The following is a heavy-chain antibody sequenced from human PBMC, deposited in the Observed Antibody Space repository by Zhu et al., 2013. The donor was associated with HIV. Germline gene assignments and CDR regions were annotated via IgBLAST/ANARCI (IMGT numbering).Heavy chain of an antibody. CDR2: INPSDGDT. CDR3: ARGLVVVTDI. Sequence: QVQLVQSGAEVKKPGASVKLSCKASGYTFTSYYIHWVRQAPGQGLEWMGIINPSDGDTTYEQKLQGRVVMSRDTSTSTVYLELTSLRFEDTAVYYCARGLVVVTDIWGQGTLVTVSS. V-gene: IGHV1-46*03. CDR1: GYTFTSYY. J-gene: IGHJ4*02. D-gene: IGHD3-22*01.